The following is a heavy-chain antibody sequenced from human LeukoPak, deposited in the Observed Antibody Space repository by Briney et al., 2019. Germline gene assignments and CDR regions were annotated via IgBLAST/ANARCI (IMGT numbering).Heavy chain of an antibody. Sequence: PGGSLRLSCAASGFTFSSYAMSWVRQAPGKGLEWVSAISGSGGSTYYADSVKGRFTISRDNSKNTLYLQMNSLRAEDTAVYYCAKTLQGPVTTGDFGYWGQGTLVTVSS. CDR3: AKTLQGPVTTGDFGY. V-gene: IGHV3-23*01. CDR2: ISGSGGST. J-gene: IGHJ4*02. D-gene: IGHD4-17*01. CDR1: GFTFSSYA.